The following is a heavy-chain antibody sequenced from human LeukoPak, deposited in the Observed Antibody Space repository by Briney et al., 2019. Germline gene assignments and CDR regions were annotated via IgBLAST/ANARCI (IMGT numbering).Heavy chain of an antibody. J-gene: IGHJ3*02. CDR2: INPNSGGT. CDR3: ARVGYYDSSGYFDI. Sequence: ASVKVSCKASGYTFTGYYMHWVRQAPGQGLEWMGWINPNSGGTNYVQKFQGRVTMTRDTSISTAYMELSRLRSDDTAVYYCARVGYYDSSGYFDIWGQGTMVTVSS. CDR1: GYTFTGYY. D-gene: IGHD3-22*01. V-gene: IGHV1-2*02.